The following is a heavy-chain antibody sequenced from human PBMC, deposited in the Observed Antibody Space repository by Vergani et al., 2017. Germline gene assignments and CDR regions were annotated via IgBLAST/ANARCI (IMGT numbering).Heavy chain of an antibody. CDR2: IIPIFGTA. D-gene: IGHD3-3*01. J-gene: IGHJ4*02. CDR3: ARFGIFGVARHNEDCGGY. V-gene: IGHV1-69*01. CDR1: GGTFSSYA. Sequence: QVQLVQSGAEVKKPGSSVKVSCKASGGTFSSYAISWVRQAPGQGLEWMGGIIPIFGTANYAQKFQGRVTITADESTSTAYMELSSLRSEDTAVYYCARFGIFGVARHNEDCGGYWGQGTLVTVSS.